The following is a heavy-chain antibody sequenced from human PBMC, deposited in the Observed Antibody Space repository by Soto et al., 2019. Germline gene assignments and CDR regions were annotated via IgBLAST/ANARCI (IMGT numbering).Heavy chain of an antibody. V-gene: IGHV4-61*08. D-gene: IGHD2-15*01. J-gene: IGHJ2*01. CDR2: IYYSGST. CDR1: GGSISSGGYS. Sequence: PSETLSLTCAVSGGSISSGGYSWSWIRQPPGKGLEWIGYIYYSGSTNYNPSLKSRVTISVDTSKNQFSLKLSSVTAADTAVYYCARLYGGNHYWYFDLWGRGTLVTVSS. CDR3: ARLYGGNHYWYFDL.